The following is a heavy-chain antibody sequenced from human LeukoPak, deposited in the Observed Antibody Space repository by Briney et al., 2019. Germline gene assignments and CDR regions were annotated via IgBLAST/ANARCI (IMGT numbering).Heavy chain of an antibody. V-gene: IGHV4-39*01. CDR1: GDSISSYY. Sequence: KPSETLFLTCDVSGDSISSYYWGWIRQPPGKGLEWIGSVYYSGSSYYNPSLKSRVTISVDTSKNRFSLKLNSVTAADTAVYYCARQFRAGNTFDYWGQGNLVTVSS. J-gene: IGHJ4*02. CDR3: ARQFRAGNTFDY. CDR2: VYYSGSS. D-gene: IGHD6-19*01.